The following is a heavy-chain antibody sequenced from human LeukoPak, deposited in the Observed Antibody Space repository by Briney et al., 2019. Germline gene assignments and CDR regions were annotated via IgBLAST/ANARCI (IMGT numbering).Heavy chain of an antibody. Sequence: KSGGSLRLSCAASGFTFSSYSMNWVRQAPGKGLEWVSSISSSSNYIYYADSVKGRFTISRDNAKNSLYLQMNSLRAEHTAVYYCARGSPLRYFAWLLFKGIDYWGQGTLVTVSS. J-gene: IGHJ4*02. CDR2: ISSSSNYI. CDR3: ARGSPLRYFAWLLFKGIDY. D-gene: IGHD3-9*01. CDR1: GFTFSSYS. V-gene: IGHV3-21*01.